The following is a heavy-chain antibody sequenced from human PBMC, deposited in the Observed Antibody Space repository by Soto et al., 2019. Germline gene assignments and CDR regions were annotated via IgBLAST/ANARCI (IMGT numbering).Heavy chain of an antibody. CDR3: ARASGESYPGSRVFDS. Sequence: PGGSLRLSCAASGFSFGNNAMTWVRQAPGKGLEWVSVITNTGGDSLYADSVKGRFTISRDNFKNTLYLQMNSLRAEDTAIYYCARASGESYPGSRVFDSWGQGTRVTVSS. CDR2: ITNTGGDS. CDR1: GFSFGNNA. D-gene: IGHD3-10*01. J-gene: IGHJ4*02. V-gene: IGHV3-23*01.